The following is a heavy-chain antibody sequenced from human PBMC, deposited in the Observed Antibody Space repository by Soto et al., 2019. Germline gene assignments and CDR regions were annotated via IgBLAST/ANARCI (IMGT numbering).Heavy chain of an antibody. V-gene: IGHV4-61*08. CDR1: GGSISSGGYS. D-gene: IGHD5-18*01. CDR2: IYYSGST. Sequence: SETLSLTCAVSGGSISSGGYSWSWIRQPPGKGLEWIGYIYYSGSTNYNPSLKSRVTISVDTSKNQFSLKLSSVTAADTAVYYCARQSGYSYGEFFDYWGQGTLVTVS. CDR3: ARQSGYSYGEFFDY. J-gene: IGHJ4*02.